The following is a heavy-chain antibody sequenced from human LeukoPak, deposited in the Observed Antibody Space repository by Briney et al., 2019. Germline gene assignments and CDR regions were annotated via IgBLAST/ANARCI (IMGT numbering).Heavy chain of an antibody. D-gene: IGHD6-19*01. CDR1: GYTFTGYY. CDR3: ARENNSGWYRKAAFDY. CDR2: INPNGGGT. V-gene: IGHV1-2*02. Sequence: ASVKVSCKASGYTFTGYYVHWVRQAPGQGLEWMGWINPNGGGTNYAQKFQGRVTLTRDTSISTAYMEVNSLESDDTAVYYCARENNSGWYRKAAFDYWGQGTLVTVTS. J-gene: IGHJ4*02.